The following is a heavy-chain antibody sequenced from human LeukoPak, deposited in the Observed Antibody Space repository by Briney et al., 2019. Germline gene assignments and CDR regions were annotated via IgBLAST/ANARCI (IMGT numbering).Heavy chain of an antibody. Sequence: GGSLRLSCAASGFTFSSFAMSWVRQAPGKGLEWVSTISGSGGSTYYADSVKGRFTISRANSRNTLYLPLNSLRGEDTALYYCAKDRGSRGYSGYDFFDQWGQGTLVTVSS. V-gene: IGHV3-23*01. CDR2: ISGSGGST. CDR3: AKDRGSRGYSGYDFFDQ. J-gene: IGHJ4*02. D-gene: IGHD5-12*01. CDR1: GFTFSSFA.